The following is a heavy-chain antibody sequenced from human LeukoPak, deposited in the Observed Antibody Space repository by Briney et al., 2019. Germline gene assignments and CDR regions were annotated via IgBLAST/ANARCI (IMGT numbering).Heavy chain of an antibody. CDR2: IYHSGST. D-gene: IGHD2-2*01. CDR3: ARHGKDIVVAYFDY. CDR1: GYSISSGYY. Sequence: SETLSLTCAVSGYSISSGYYWGWIRQPPGKGLEWIGSIYHSGSTYYNPSLRSRVTISVDTSKNQFSLKLSPVTAADTAVYYCARHGKDIVVAYFDYWGQGTLVTVSS. J-gene: IGHJ4*02. V-gene: IGHV4-38-2*01.